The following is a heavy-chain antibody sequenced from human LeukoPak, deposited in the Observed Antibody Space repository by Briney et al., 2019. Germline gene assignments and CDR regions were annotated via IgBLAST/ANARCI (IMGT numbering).Heavy chain of an antibody. CDR3: ARDPLGIAVAGINY. V-gene: IGHV3-33*01. Sequence: GGSLRLSCAASGFTFSSYGMHWVRQAPGKGLEWVAVIWYDGSNKYYADSVKGRFTISRDNPKNTLYLQMNSLRAEDTAVYYCARDPLGIAVAGINYWGQGTLVTVSS. CDR2: IWYDGSNK. J-gene: IGHJ4*02. CDR1: GFTFSSYG. D-gene: IGHD6-19*01.